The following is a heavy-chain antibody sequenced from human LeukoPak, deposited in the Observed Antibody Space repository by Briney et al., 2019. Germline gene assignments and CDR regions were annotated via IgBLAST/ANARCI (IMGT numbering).Heavy chain of an antibody. D-gene: IGHD3-10*01. J-gene: IGHJ4*02. V-gene: IGHV3-23*01. CDR1: GFTFSSYA. CDR3: AKHPRITVVRGVIFPDY. CDR2: ISGSGGST. Sequence: GGSLRLSCAASGFTFSSYAMSWVRQAPGKGLEWVSAISGSGGSTYYADSVKGRFTISRDNSKNTLYLQMNSLRAEDTAVYYCAKHPRITVVRGVIFPDYWGQGTLVTVSS.